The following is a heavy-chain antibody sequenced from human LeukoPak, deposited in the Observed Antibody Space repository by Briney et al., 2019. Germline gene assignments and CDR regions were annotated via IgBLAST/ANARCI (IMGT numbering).Heavy chain of an antibody. Sequence: PETLSLTCAVYGGSFSGYYWSWIRQPPGKGLEWIGEINHSGSTNYNPSLKSRVTISVDTSKNQFSLKLSSVTAADTAVYYCAREGFIAARTIDYWGQGTLVTVSS. D-gene: IGHD6-6*01. CDR3: AREGFIAARTIDY. CDR2: INHSGST. V-gene: IGHV4-34*01. J-gene: IGHJ4*02. CDR1: GGSFSGYY.